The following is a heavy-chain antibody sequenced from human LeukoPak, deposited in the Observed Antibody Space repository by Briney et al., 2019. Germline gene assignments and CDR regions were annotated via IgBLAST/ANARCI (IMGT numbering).Heavy chain of an antibody. CDR3: AKDKRGVYDY. Sequence: PGGSLRLFCAASGFTFSSYGMHWVRQSPGKGLVWVAFIRYDGSNKYYADSVKGRFTISRDNSKNTLYLQMNSLRAEDTAVYYCAKDKRGVYDYWGQGTLVTVSS. J-gene: IGHJ4*02. CDR2: IRYDGSNK. D-gene: IGHD6-6*01. CDR1: GFTFSSYG. V-gene: IGHV3-30*02.